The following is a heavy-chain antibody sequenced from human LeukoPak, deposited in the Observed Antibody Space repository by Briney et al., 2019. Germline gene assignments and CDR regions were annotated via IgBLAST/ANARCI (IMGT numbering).Heavy chain of an antibody. J-gene: IGHJ4*02. CDR2: ISAYNGNT. CDR1: GYTFSSYG. D-gene: IGHD5-24*01. V-gene: IGHV1-18*01. CDR3: ARDRRDGYELGDY. Sequence: ASVKVSCEASGYTFSSYGISWVRQAPGQGLEWVGWISAYNGNTNYAQKLQGRVTMTTDTSTSTAYMELRSLRSDDTAVYYCARDRRDGYELGDYWGRGTRVTVSS.